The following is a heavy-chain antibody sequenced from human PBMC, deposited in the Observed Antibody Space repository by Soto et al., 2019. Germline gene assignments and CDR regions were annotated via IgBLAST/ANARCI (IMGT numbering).Heavy chain of an antibody. J-gene: IGHJ4*02. Sequence: ASVKVPCKASGYTFTGYYMHWVRQAPGQGLEWMGWINPNSGGTNYAQKFQGWVTMTRDTSISTAYMELSRLRSDDTAVYYCARAGSYYYDSSGYFYWGQGTMVTVYS. V-gene: IGHV1-2*04. CDR2: INPNSGGT. CDR1: GYTFTGYY. CDR3: ARAGSYYYDSSGYFY. D-gene: IGHD3-22*01.